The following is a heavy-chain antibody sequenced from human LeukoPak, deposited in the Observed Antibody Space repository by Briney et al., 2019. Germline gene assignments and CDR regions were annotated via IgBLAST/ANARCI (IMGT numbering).Heavy chain of an antibody. J-gene: IGHJ4*02. V-gene: IGHV4-34*01. CDR1: GGSFSGYY. Sequence: PSETLSLTCAVYGGSFSGYYWSWIRQPPGKGLEWIGEINHSGSTNYNPSLKSRDTISVDTSKNQFSLKLSSVTAADTAVYYCARGGTPLVVVAATGYYFDYWGQGTLVTVSS. CDR3: ARGGTPLVVVAATGYYFDY. CDR2: INHSGST. D-gene: IGHD2-15*01.